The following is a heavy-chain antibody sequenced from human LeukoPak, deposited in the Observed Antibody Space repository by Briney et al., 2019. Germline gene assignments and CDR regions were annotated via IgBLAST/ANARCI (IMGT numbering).Heavy chain of an antibody. CDR3: ARRWAAAGPFDY. Sequence: KRGASLKISCKGSGYRFTNYWIGWVRQMPGKGLEWMGIIYPGDSDTRYSPSFQGQVSISADKSISTAYLQWSSLKASDTAMYYCARRWAAAGPFDYWGQGTLVTVSS. V-gene: IGHV5-51*01. CDR1: GYRFTNYW. CDR2: IYPGDSDT. D-gene: IGHD6-13*01. J-gene: IGHJ4*02.